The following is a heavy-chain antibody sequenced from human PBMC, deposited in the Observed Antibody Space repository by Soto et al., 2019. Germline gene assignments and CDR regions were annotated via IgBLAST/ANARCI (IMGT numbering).Heavy chain of an antibody. J-gene: IGHJ4*02. D-gene: IGHD3-10*01. CDR3: AKMGFTMVRGVPPFDY. CDR2: ISGSGGST. Sequence: GGSLRLSCAASGFTFSSYAMSWVRQAPGKGLEWVSAISGSGGSTYYADSVKGRFTISRDNSKNTLYLQMNSLRAEDTAVYYCAKMGFTMVRGVPPFDYWGQGTLVTVSS. CDR1: GFTFSSYA. V-gene: IGHV3-23*01.